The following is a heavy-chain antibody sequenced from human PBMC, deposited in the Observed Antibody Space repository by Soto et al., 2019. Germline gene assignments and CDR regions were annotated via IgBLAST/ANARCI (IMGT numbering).Heavy chain of an antibody. CDR1: GGSISSSNC. CDR2: IYHSGST. V-gene: IGHV4-4*02. Sequence: SETLSLTCAVSGGSISSSNCWSWVRQPPGKGLEWIGEIYHSGSTNYNPSLKSRVTISVDKFKNQFSLKLSSVTAADTAVYYCARVEGRFYYGMDVWGQGTTVTVSS. CDR3: ARVEGRFYYGMDV. J-gene: IGHJ6*02.